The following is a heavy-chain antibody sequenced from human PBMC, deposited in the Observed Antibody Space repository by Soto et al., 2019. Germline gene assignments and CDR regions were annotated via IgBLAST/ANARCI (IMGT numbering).Heavy chain of an antibody. CDR2: INHSGST. V-gene: IGHV4-34*01. D-gene: IGHD6-19*01. CDR3: ASYPYSSGWYVY. Sequence: XETLSLTFSVYGGSFSGYYWSWIRQPPGKGLEWIGEINHSGSTNYNPSLKSRVTISVDTSKNQFSLKLSSVTAADTAVYYCASYPYSSGWYVYWGQGTLVTVSS. CDR1: GGSFSGYY. J-gene: IGHJ4*02.